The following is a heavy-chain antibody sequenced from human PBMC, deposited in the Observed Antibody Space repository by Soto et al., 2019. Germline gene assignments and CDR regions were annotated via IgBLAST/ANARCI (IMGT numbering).Heavy chain of an antibody. CDR1: GGSISSYY. Sequence: SETLSLTCAVYGGSISSYYWSWIRQPPGKGLEWIGYIYYSGSTNYNPSLKSRVTISVDTSKNQFSLKLSSVTAADTAVYYCARRYGPGFDYWGQGTLVTVS. CDR2: IYYSGST. CDR3: ARRYGPGFDY. V-gene: IGHV4-59*08. D-gene: IGHD4-17*01. J-gene: IGHJ4*02.